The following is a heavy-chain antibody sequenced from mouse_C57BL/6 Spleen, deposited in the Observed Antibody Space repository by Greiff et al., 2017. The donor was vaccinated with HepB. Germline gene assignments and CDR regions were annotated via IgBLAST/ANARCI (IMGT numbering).Heavy chain of an antibody. V-gene: IGHV14-2*01. D-gene: IGHD2-5*01. CDR1: GFNIKDYY. Sequence: EVQLQQSGAELVKPGASVKLSCTASGFNIKDYYMHWVKQGTEQGLEWIGRIDPEDGETKYAPKFQGKATITADTSSNTAYLQLSSLTSEDTAVYYCARSIVTTRFYAMDYWGQGTSVTVSS. J-gene: IGHJ4*01. CDR3: ARSIVTTRFYAMDY. CDR2: IDPEDGET.